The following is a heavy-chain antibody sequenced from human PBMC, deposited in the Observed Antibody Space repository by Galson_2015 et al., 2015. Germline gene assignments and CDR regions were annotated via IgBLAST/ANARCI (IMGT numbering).Heavy chain of an antibody. Sequence: TLSLTCTVSGGSISSGNNGAYYWSWIRQHPGKGLEWIGNIYYSGSTYYNPSLKSRVTMSVDTSKSQFSLKLSSVTAADTAVYYCARELQKSSLVYGDFDAFDVWGQGTKVIVSS. J-gene: IGHJ3*01. CDR2: IYYSGST. CDR1: GGSISSGNNGAYY. V-gene: IGHV4-31*03. CDR3: ARELQKSSLVYGDFDAFDV. D-gene: IGHD4-17*01.